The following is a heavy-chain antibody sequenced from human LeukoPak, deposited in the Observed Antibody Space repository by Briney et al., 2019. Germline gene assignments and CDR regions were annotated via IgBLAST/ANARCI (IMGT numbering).Heavy chain of an antibody. J-gene: IGHJ4*02. V-gene: IGHV4-30-4*01. CDR3: ARERVTWIQLEYYFDY. Sequence: SQTLSLTCTVSGGSISSGDYYWRWIRHPPGKGLEWIGYIYYSGSTYYNPSLKSRVTISVDTSKNQFSLKLSSVTAADTAVYYCARERVTWIQLEYYFDYWGQGTLVTVSS. D-gene: IGHD5-18*01. CDR1: GGSISSGDYY. CDR2: IYYSGST.